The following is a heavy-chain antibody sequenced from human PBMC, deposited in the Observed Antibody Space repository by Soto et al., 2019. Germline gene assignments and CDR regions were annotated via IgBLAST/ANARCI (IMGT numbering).Heavy chain of an antibody. CDR3: ARRLRSSTSSNFDL. Sequence: QLQLQESGPGLVKPSETLSLTCTVSGGSISSSSYYWGWIRQPPGKGLEWIGSIYDSGSTYYNPSLKTRVTISVDTSKNQFSLKLSSVTAADTAVYYCARRLRSSTSSNFDLWGRGTLVTVSS. CDR2: IYDSGST. J-gene: IGHJ2*01. CDR1: GGSISSSSYY. D-gene: IGHD2-2*01. V-gene: IGHV4-39*01.